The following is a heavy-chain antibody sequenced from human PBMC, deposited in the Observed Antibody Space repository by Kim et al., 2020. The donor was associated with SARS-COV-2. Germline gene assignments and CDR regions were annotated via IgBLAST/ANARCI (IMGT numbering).Heavy chain of an antibody. D-gene: IGHD2-8*01. Sequence: SETLSLTCTVSGASISSGGYFWSWIRQPPGKGLEWIGYIYYTGNTYYNPSLKSRVTISVDTSENQFSLKLSSVSAADTAVYYCARATPRYCTDGICYAGAFDIWGQGTMVTVSS. CDR3: ARATPRYCTDGICYAGAFDI. CDR2: IYYTGNT. CDR1: GASISSGGYF. V-gene: IGHV4-31*03. J-gene: IGHJ3*02.